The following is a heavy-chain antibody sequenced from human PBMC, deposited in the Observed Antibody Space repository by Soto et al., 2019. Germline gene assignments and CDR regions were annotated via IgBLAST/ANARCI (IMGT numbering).Heavy chain of an antibody. V-gene: IGHV3-30*18. J-gene: IGHJ4*02. Sequence: PGGSLRLSCTVSGFTFRSYGMRWVRQAPDKGLERVAHISYDGSNEHYVDSVKGRFTISRDNSKNTLYLQMNSLRAEDTFVYYCAKDTYDHDRSGYSIFEYWGQGTLVTVSS. D-gene: IGHD3-22*01. CDR2: ISYDGSNE. CDR1: GFTFRSYG. CDR3: AKDTYDHDRSGYSIFEY.